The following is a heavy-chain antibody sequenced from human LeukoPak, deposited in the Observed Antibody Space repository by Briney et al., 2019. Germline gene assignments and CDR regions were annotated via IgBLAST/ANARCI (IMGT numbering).Heavy chain of an antibody. V-gene: IGHV3-7*05. J-gene: IGHJ4*02. Sequence: PGGSLRLSCAASGFTFNRNWMSWVRQAPGKGLEWEANIKQDGSEKYYVDSVKGRFTISRDNAKNSLYLQMNSLRAEDTAVYYCAREVYGDNYFDYWGQGTLVTVSS. CDR2: IKQDGSEK. CDR1: GFTFNRNW. D-gene: IGHD4-17*01. CDR3: AREVYGDNYFDY.